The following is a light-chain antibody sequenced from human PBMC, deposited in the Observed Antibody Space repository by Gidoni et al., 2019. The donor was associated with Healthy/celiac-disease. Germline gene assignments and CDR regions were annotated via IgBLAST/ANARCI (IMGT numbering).Light chain of an antibody. CDR3: AAWDDSLSGYV. CDR1: SPNIGMNY. V-gene: IGLV1-47*02. Sequence: SLLTQPPSAYVTPVQRVTITCSGSSPNIGMNYLYWYLQLPGPAPKLLFYSNNHRPSGVPDRFSGSKSGTAASLAISGLRSEDESDYYCAAWDDSLSGYVFGTGTKVTVL. J-gene: IGLJ1*01. CDR2: SNN.